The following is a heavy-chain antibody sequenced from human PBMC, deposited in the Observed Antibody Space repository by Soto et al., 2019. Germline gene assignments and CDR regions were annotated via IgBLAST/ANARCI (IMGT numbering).Heavy chain of an antibody. CDR3: AGILRAAADPYFDY. J-gene: IGHJ4*02. CDR1: GYSFTSYW. CDR2: IYPGDYDT. V-gene: IGHV5-51*01. Sequence: GESLKISCKGSGYSFTSYWIGWVRQLPGKGQEWMGIIYPGDYDTRYSPSFQGQVTISADNSISTAYLQLSSLKASDTAMYYCAGILRAAADPYFDYWGQGTLVTVSS. D-gene: IGHD6-13*01.